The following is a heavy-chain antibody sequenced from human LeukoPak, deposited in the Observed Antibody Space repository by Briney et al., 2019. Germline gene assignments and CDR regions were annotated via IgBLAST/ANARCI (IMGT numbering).Heavy chain of an antibody. Sequence: PGGSLRVFCAASGFSVSTNYMSWVRQAPGKGLEWVSAIFTGGTTYYSDSVRGRFTISRDNSKNTLYLQMNSLRAEDTAVYYCARLSNYDLFFHYWGLGTLVTVSS. J-gene: IGHJ4*02. CDR1: GFSVSTNY. CDR2: IFTGGTT. CDR3: ARLSNYDLFFHY. D-gene: IGHD3-9*01. V-gene: IGHV3-53*01.